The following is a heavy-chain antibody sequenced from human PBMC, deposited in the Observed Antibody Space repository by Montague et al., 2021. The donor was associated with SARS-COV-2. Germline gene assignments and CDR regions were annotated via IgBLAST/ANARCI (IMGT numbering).Heavy chain of an antibody. Sequence: SETLSLTCAVYGGSFSGYYWSWIRQPPGKGPEWIGEINHSGSTNYNPSLKSRVTISVDTSKNQFSLKLSSVTAADTAVYYCARARQDVVVPALGIGAYYYYYYMDVWGKGTTVTVSS. J-gene: IGHJ6*03. CDR3: ARARQDVVVPALGIGAYYYYYYMDV. CDR1: GGSFSGYY. CDR2: INHSGST. V-gene: IGHV4-34*01. D-gene: IGHD2-2*01.